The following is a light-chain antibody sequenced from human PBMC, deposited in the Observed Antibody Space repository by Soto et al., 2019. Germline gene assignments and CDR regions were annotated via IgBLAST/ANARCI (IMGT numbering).Light chain of an antibody. CDR3: QKFNTAPLT. Sequence: DIQMTQSPSSLSASVGDRVTITCRASQDISVYLAWYQQKPGKVPKLLIYSASTLQSGLPSRFSGSGSGTDFTLTISSLQPEDVATYYCQKFNTAPLTFVQGTRLEIK. CDR2: SAS. V-gene: IGKV1-27*01. CDR1: QDISVY. J-gene: IGKJ5*01.